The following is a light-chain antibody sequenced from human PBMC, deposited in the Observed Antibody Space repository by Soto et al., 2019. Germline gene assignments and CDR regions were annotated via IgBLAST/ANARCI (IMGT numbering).Light chain of an antibody. V-gene: IGLV2-14*01. CDR2: EVS. J-gene: IGLJ3*02. CDR1: SSDVGGYNY. CDR3: SSYTSNSTPWV. Sequence: QSVLTQPASVSGSPGQSITISCTGTSSDVGGYNYVSWYQQHPGKAPKLMIYEVSNRPSGVSNRFSGSKSGNTASLTISGLQAEDEADYYCSSYTSNSTPWVFGGGTQLTVL.